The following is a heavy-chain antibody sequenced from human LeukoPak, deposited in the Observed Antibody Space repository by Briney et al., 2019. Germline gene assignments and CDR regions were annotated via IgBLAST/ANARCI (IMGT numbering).Heavy chain of an antibody. Sequence: GGSLRLSCTASGFSFSNYWMSWVRQAPGKGLEWVASIKQDESEKYYVDSVKGRFTTSRDNAKSSLYLQMNALRGEDTAVYYCARLVGDVTTWDCWDQGTLVTVSS. J-gene: IGHJ4*02. CDR2: IKQDESEK. D-gene: IGHD1-26*01. CDR1: GFSFSNYW. CDR3: ARLVGDVTTWDC. V-gene: IGHV3-7*03.